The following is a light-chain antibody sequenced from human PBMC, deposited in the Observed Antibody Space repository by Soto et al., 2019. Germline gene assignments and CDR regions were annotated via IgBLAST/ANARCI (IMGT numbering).Light chain of an antibody. CDR3: QKYDGAPLT. J-gene: IGKJ4*01. CDR1: QDINIY. Sequence: DIQMTQSPSSLSASVGDRVTITCRAGQDINIYLAWYQQKPGKVPKLLLSAAPTLQSGVPSRFSGSGSWTDFTLNIGSLQPEGVATYYCQKYDGAPLTFGGGTKVEIK. V-gene: IGKV1-27*01. CDR2: AAP.